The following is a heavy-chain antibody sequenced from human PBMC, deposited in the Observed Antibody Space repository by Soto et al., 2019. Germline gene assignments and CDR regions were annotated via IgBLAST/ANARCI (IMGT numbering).Heavy chain of an antibody. J-gene: IGHJ4*02. CDR3: AKDRGDGYNYYFDY. CDR2: ISYDGSNK. V-gene: IGHV3-30*18. CDR1: GFTFSSYG. Sequence: QVQLVESGGGVVQPGRSLRLSCAASGFTFSSYGMHWVRQAPGKGLEWVAVISYDGSNKYYADSVKGRFTISRDNSKNTLYLQMNSLRAEDTAVYYCAKDRGDGYNYYFDYWGQGTLVTVSS. D-gene: IGHD5-12*01.